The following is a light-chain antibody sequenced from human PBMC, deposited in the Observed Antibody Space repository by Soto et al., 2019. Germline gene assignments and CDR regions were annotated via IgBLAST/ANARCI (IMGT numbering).Light chain of an antibody. CDR3: QHLKSYPIT. Sequence: DIQVTQSPSFLSASVGDRVTITCRASQGISSYLAWYQQKPGKAPKLLIYAASTLQSGVPSRFSGSGSGTEFTLTISSLQPEDVATYYCQHLKSYPITFGQGTRLEIK. CDR2: AAS. CDR1: QGISSY. J-gene: IGKJ5*01. V-gene: IGKV1-9*01.